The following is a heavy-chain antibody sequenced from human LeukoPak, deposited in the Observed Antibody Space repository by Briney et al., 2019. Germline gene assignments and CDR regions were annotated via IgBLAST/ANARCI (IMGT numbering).Heavy chain of an antibody. V-gene: IGHV1-2*02. J-gene: IGHJ4*02. CDR1: GYTFTGYY. Sequence: ASVKVSCKASGYTFTGYYMHWVRQAPGQGLEWMGWINPNSGGTNYAQKFQGRVTMTRDTSISTAYMELSRLRSDDTAVYYCARGEYSSSAGPFDYWGQGTLVTVSS. CDR2: INPNSGGT. CDR3: ARGEYSSSAGPFDY. D-gene: IGHD6-6*01.